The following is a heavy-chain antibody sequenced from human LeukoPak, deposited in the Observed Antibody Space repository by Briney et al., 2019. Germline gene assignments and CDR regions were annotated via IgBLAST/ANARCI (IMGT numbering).Heavy chain of an antibody. Sequence: SETLSLTCTVSGGSISSGGYYWSWIRQHPGKGLEWIGYIYYSGSTYYNPSLKSRVTISVDTSKNQFSLKLSSVTAADTAVYYCARAGEYKASIAARRQSDYWGQGALVTVSS. CDR2: IYYSGST. D-gene: IGHD6-6*01. CDR3: ARAGEYKASIAARRQSDY. J-gene: IGHJ4*02. CDR1: GGSISSGGYY. V-gene: IGHV4-31*03.